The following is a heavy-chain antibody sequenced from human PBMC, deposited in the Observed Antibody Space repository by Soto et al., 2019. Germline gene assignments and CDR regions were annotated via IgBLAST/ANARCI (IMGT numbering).Heavy chain of an antibody. V-gene: IGHV3-48*02. CDR2: ISYSGETK. D-gene: IGHD2-15*01. CDR3: VRGVVVVVGSTAENFDH. Sequence: PGGSLRLSCVTSGFTFTKYSINWVRQAPGKGLEWVSYISYSGETKYYADSLKGRYAISRDDAKNSAYLQMNSLRDEDTAFYYCVRGVVVVVGSTAENFDHWGQGTLVTVSS. J-gene: IGHJ4*02. CDR1: GFTFTKYS.